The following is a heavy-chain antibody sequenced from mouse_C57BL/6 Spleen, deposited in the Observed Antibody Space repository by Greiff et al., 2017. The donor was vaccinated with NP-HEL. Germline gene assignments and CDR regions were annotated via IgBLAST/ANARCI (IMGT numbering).Heavy chain of an antibody. Sequence: QVQLKESGAELVRPGTSVKMSCKASGYTFTNYWIGWAKQRPGHGLEWIGDIYPGGGYTNYNEKFKGKATLTADKSSSTAYMQFSSLTSEDSAIYYCAREGFYYGSSYAFDYWGQGTTLTVSS. CDR1: GYTFTNYW. V-gene: IGHV1-63*01. J-gene: IGHJ2*01. CDR3: AREGFYYGSSYAFDY. D-gene: IGHD1-1*01. CDR2: IYPGGGYT.